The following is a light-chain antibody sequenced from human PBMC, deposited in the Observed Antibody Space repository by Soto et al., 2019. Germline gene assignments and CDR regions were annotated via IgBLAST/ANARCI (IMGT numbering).Light chain of an antibody. CDR3: SSYAGSNVLYV. J-gene: IGLJ1*01. CDR1: SSDVGGYNY. Sequence: QLVLTQPPSASGSPGQSVTISCTGTSSDVGGYNYVSWYQQYPAKAPKVMIYEVSKRPSGVPDRFSGSKSGNTASLTVSGLQAEDEADYYCSSYAGSNVLYVFGTGTKLTVL. CDR2: EVS. V-gene: IGLV2-8*01.